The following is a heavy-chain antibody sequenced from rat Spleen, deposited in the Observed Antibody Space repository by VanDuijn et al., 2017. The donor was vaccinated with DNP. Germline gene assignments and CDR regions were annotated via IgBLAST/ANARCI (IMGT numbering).Heavy chain of an antibody. CDR2: LNTCGENT. Sequence: EVQLVESDGGLVQPGRSLKLSCAASGFTFSDSYMAWVRQAPTKGLEWVASLNTCGENTYYGDSVKGRFTISRENGKSTLYLQMDSLRSEDTATYYCTRRNNWENIMDVWGQGASVTVSS. CDR3: TRRNNWENIMDV. D-gene: IGHD5-1*01. CDR1: GFTFSDSY. J-gene: IGHJ4*01. V-gene: IGHV5-25*01.